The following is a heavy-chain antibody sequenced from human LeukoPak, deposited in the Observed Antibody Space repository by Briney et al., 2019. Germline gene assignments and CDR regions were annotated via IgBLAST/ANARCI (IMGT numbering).Heavy chain of an antibody. J-gene: IGHJ5*02. V-gene: IGHV3-23*01. D-gene: IGHD2-15*01. CDR3: AKVPKGFRGVETFAFDP. CDR2: ISGSGGST. CDR1: GFTFSSYA. Sequence: SGGSLRLSCAASGFTFSSYAMSWVRQAPGKGLEWVSAISGSGGSTYYADSVKGRFTISRDNSKNTLYLQMNSLRAEDTAVYYCAKVPKGFRGVETFAFDPWGQGTLVTVSS.